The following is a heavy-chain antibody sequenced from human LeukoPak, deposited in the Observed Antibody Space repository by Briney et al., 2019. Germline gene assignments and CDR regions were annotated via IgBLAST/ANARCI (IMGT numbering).Heavy chain of an antibody. CDR3: VRGDWYFES. CDR2: VNRDGTEK. V-gene: IGHV3-7*04. J-gene: IGHJ4*02. CDR1: GFIFSDSR. Sequence: GGSLRPSCVTSGFIFSDSRMTWVRQAPGKGLQWVANVNRDGTEKRFLDSVEGRFTISRDNAKKSLYLQMSSLRPQDTAVYFCVRGDWYFESWGQGTLVTVSS. D-gene: IGHD2-21*01.